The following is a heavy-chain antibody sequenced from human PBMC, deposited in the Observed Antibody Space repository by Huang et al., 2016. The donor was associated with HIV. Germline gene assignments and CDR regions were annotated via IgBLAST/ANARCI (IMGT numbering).Heavy chain of an antibody. D-gene: IGHD3-22*01. V-gene: IGHV3-30-3*01. CDR2: ISFDGSNK. CDR3: ARESGYYYDRSGYYDF. J-gene: IGHJ4*02. Sequence: QVQLVESGGGVVQPGKSLRLACTASCFTFSTYAMHWVRQAPGKGLEWGAVISFDGSNKDYSDSVKGRFTISRDNSKSTLYRQMNSLRAEDTAVYYCARESGYYYDRSGYYDFWGQGTLVTVSS. CDR1: CFTFSTYA.